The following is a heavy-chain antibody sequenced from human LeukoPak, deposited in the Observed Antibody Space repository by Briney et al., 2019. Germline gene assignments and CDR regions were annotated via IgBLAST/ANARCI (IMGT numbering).Heavy chain of an antibody. Sequence: GGSLRLSCAASGFTFSAYWMSWVRQAPGKGLDWVANINQDGSEKYYVDSVKGRFTISRDNAKNSLSLQMNSLRAEDTAVYYCATHVSGWKGFFDYWGQGTLVTVSS. CDR3: ATHVSGWKGFFDY. CDR1: GFTFSAYW. D-gene: IGHD6-19*01. V-gene: IGHV3-7*05. CDR2: INQDGSEK. J-gene: IGHJ4*02.